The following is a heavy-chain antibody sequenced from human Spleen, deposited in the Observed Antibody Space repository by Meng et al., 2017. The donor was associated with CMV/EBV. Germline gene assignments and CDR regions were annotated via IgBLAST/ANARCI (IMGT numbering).Heavy chain of an antibody. V-gene: IGHV5-51*01. J-gene: IGHJ6*02. D-gene: IGHD1-1*01. CDR3: ARVRFWRDFAMDV. CDR2: MYPGDSDT. Sequence: GESLKISCKASGYSFTSYWIGWVRQTPEKGLELMGVMYPGDSDTRYSLSFQGQVTISADTSITTAYLQWSGLKASDTATYYCARVRFWRDFAMDVWGQGTTVTVSS. CDR1: GYSFTSYW.